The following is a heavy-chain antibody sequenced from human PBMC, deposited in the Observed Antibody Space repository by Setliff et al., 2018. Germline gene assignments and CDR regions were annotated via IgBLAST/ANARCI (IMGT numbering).Heavy chain of an antibody. Sequence: GGSLRLSCAASGFAFSTYGIHWVRNTPGKGLQWVAYIRYGGTNKDYADSVKGRFTFFRDNSKTTLYLKMSSLTAADTAMYYCASNQFRNSGGLYSWGQGTLVTVSS. V-gene: IGHV3-30*02. J-gene: IGHJ5*02. CDR1: GFAFSTYG. D-gene: IGHD1-7*01. CDR2: IRYGGTNK. CDR3: ASNQFRNSGGLYS.